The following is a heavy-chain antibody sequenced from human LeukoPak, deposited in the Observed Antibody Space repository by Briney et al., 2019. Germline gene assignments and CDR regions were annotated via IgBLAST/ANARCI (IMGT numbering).Heavy chain of an antibody. D-gene: IGHD3-10*01. Sequence: SETLSLTCTVSGGSISSYYWSWIRQPPGKGLEWIGYIYYSGSTNYNPSLKSRVTISVDTSKNQFSLKLSSVTAADTAVYYCAIQSPAGYYGSGSYDSWGQGTLVTVSS. V-gene: IGHV4-59*01. J-gene: IGHJ5*02. CDR1: GGSISSYY. CDR3: AIQSPAGYYGSGSYDS. CDR2: IYYSGST.